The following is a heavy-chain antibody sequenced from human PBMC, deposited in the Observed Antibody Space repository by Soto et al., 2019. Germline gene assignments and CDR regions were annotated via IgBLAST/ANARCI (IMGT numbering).Heavy chain of an antibody. CDR3: AKENTPDYGDYVDY. CDR2: ISGSGTST. D-gene: IGHD4-17*01. J-gene: IGHJ4*02. Sequence: PGGSLRLSCAASGSTFSSYAMSWVRQAPGKGLKWISSISGSGTSTYYADSVKGRFTISRDNSKNTMYLQMNSLRAEDTALYFCAKENTPDYGDYVDYWGQGTLVTVSS. CDR1: GSTFSSYA. V-gene: IGHV3-23*01.